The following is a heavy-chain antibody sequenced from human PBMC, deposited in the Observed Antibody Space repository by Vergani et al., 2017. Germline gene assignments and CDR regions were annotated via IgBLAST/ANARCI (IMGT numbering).Heavy chain of an antibody. CDR2: INHSGST. V-gene: IGHV4-34*01. Sequence: QVQLQQWGAGLLKPSETLSLTCAVYGGSFSGYYWSWIRQPPGKGLEWIGEINHSGSTNYNPSLKSRVTISVDTSKNQFSLKLSSVTAADTAVYYCARVIRGRQDYWGPGTLVIVSS. CDR1: GGSFSGYY. J-gene: IGHJ4*02. CDR3: ARVIRGRQDY.